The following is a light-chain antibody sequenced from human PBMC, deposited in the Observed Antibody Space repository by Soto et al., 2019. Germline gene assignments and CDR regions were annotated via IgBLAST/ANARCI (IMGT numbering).Light chain of an antibody. CDR1: QGIRND. CDR2: AAY. V-gene: IGKV1-6*01. J-gene: IGKJ1*01. Sequence: PITQSPSSPFSSVGDRITIHLPASQGIRNDLGWYQQKPGKAHKLLIYAAYSLQSGVPSRFSGSGSGTDFTLTIRSLQPEDFATYYCIQDYNYPRTFGQGTKVDIK. CDR3: IQDYNYPRT.